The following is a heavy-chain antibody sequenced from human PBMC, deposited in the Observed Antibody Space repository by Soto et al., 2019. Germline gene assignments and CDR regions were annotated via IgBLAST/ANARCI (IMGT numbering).Heavy chain of an antibody. V-gene: IGHV3-15*01. D-gene: IGHD1-1*01. CDR1: GLIFSSAW. J-gene: IGHJ4*02. CDR3: VEGWNDF. CDR2: IKSKSDGGTR. Sequence: EVQVVESGGDLVKPGGSLRLSCATSGLIFSSAWMSWVRQAPGKGLEWVGRIKSKSDGGTRDYAAPVNGRFNISRDDSKNMVYLQMYSLTAEDTAVYYCVEGWNDFWGQGTLVTVSS.